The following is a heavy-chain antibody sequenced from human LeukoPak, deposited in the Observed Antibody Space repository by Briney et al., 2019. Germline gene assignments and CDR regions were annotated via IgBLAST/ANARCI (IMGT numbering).Heavy chain of an antibody. J-gene: IGHJ6*03. CDR2: IYYSESS. CDR3: ARTNYGGNSIYYYYMDV. Sequence: SETLSLTCTVSYGSISSYYWSWIRQHPGKGLEWIGNIYYSESSNYNPSLKTRVTISADTSKNQFSLKLSSVTAADTAVYFCARTNYGGNSIYYYYMDVWGKGTTVTVSS. V-gene: IGHV4-59*01. CDR1: YGSISSYY. D-gene: IGHD4-23*01.